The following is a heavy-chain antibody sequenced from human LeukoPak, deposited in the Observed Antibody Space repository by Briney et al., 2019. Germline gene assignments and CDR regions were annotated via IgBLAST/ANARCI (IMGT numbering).Heavy chain of an antibody. V-gene: IGHV3-23*01. J-gene: IGHJ4*02. CDR2: ITNTGDNT. D-gene: IGHD6-19*01. Sequence: RGSLRLSCAPSGFSFSFYGMSWVRQAPGKGVEWVSGITNTGDNTYYADSVRGRFSISRDNSHNTLYLQMHSLRAEDTAVYFCAKDARRTSGWYYFDYWGQGSLVTVSS. CDR1: GFSFSFYG. CDR3: AKDARRTSGWYYFDY.